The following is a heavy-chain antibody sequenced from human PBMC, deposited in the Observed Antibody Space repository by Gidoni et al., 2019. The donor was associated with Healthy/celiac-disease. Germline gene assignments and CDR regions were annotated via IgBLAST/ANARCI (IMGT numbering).Heavy chain of an antibody. V-gene: IGHV3-33*01. CDR2: IWYDGSNK. D-gene: IGHD3-22*01. Sequence: QVQLVESGGGVVQPGRSLRLSCAASGFTFRSYGMHWVRQAPGKGLEWLAVIWYDGSNKYYADSVKGRFTISRDNSKNTLYLQMNSLRAEDTAVYYCARLPGGHSSGYWAADPWGQGTLVTVSS. CDR3: ARLPGGHSSGYWAADP. J-gene: IGHJ5*02. CDR1: GFTFRSYG.